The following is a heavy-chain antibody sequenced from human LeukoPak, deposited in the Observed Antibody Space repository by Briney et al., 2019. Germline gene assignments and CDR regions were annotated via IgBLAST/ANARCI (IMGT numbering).Heavy chain of an antibody. CDR3: ARELYNWNYDWFDP. J-gene: IGHJ5*02. CDR2: INPNSGGT. Sequence: GASVKVSCKASGYTFTGYYMHWVRQAPGQGLEWMRWINPNSGGTNYAQKFQGRVTMTRDTSISTAYMELSGLRSDDTAVYYCARELYNWNYDWFDPWGQGTLVTVSS. V-gene: IGHV1-2*02. D-gene: IGHD1-7*01. CDR1: GYTFTGYY.